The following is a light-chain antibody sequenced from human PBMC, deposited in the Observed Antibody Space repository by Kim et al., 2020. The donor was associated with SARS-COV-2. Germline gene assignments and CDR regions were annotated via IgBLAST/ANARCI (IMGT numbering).Light chain of an antibody. V-gene: IGLV3-19*01. CDR2: GKN. Sequence: ALGQTVRNTCQGERLRRYDASWYQQKQAQAPVIVIYGKNNRPSGIPDRFSGSSSGNTASLTITGAQAEDEADYYCNSRDSSGNLVVFGGGTQLTVL. CDR3: NSRDSSGNLVV. J-gene: IGLJ2*01. CDR1: RLRRYD.